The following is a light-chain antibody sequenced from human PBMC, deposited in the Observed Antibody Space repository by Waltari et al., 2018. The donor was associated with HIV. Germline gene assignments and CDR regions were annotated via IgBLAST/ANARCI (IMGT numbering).Light chain of an antibody. CDR1: ASDIGDYNY. CDR3: SSYTRSTRTTAGL. CDR2: DVS. J-gene: IGLJ2*01. V-gene: IGLV2-14*03. Sequence: QSALTQPASVSGAPGQSITISCTGTASDIGDYNYVSWYQQHPGKAPKLVIYDVSNRPSGISSRFSVSKTGTTASLTISGLQAEDEAVYYCSSYTRSTRTTAGLFGGGTRLTVL.